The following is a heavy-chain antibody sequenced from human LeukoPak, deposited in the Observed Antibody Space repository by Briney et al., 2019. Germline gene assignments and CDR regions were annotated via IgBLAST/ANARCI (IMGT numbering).Heavy chain of an antibody. CDR2: MYYSGST. Sequence: SETLSLTCTVSGGSISSSGYYWGWIRQPPGKGLEWIGSMYYSGSTYYNPSLKSRVTISVDTSKNHFSLRLSSVTAADTAVYYCARDFRGGYDFWSGYYTPYYFDYWGQGTLVTVSP. CDR1: GGSISSSGYY. J-gene: IGHJ4*02. V-gene: IGHV4-39*07. CDR3: ARDFRGGYDFWSGYYTPYYFDY. D-gene: IGHD3-3*01.